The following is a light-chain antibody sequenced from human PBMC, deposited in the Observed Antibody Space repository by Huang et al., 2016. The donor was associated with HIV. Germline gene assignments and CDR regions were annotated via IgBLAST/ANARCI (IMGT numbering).Light chain of an antibody. J-gene: IGKJ3*01. CDR3: QQFYGYPFT. Sequence: DIVMTQSPDSLAVSLGERATITCRSSQSIFNSFNNKNYLAWYQLKPGQPPKLLINWASILEAGVPDRFSGSGSGTDFSLTISSLQTEDVAVYSCQQFYGYPFTFGPGTRIHI. CDR1: QSIFNSFNNKNY. CDR2: WAS. V-gene: IGKV4-1*01.